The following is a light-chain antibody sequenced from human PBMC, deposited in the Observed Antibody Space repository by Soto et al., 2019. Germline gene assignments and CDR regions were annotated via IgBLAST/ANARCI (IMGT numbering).Light chain of an antibody. V-gene: IGKV1-8*01. J-gene: IGKJ1*01. CDR3: QQYYSFPPA. CDR1: EDISSY. CDR2: AAS. Sequence: AIRLTQPPSSLSASVGDRATSPCRASEDISSYLVWHQQKPGKAPELLIYAASTLQSGVPSRFSGSGSGTDFTLTISCLQSEDFATYYCQQYYSFPPAFGQGTKVDIK.